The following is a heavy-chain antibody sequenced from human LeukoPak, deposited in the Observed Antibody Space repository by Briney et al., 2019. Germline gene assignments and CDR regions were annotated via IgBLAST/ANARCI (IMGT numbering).Heavy chain of an antibody. CDR3: AKGGRSGRYFDY. V-gene: IGHV3-74*01. D-gene: IGHD6-19*01. Sequence: GGSLRLSCAASGFTFSDYWMHWVRQAPGKGLMWVSTIDLAGQYTTYADSVKGRFTISRDNSKNTLFLQMNSLTEEDTAVYYCAKGGRSGRYFDYWGQGTLVTVSS. CDR2: IDLAGQYT. CDR1: GFTFSDYW. J-gene: IGHJ4*02.